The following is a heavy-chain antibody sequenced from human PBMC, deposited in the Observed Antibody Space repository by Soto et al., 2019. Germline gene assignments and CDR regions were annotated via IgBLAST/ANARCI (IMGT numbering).Heavy chain of an antibody. D-gene: IGHD3-22*01. CDR3: AREEGNYYDSSGYYPVWILNI. Sequence: SETLSLTCTVSGGSISSGDYYWSWIRQPPGKGLEWIGYIYYSGSTYYNPSLKSRVTISVDTSKNQFSLKLSSVTAADTAVYYCAREEGNYYDSSGYYPVWILNIWGQGTMVTVSS. CDR1: GGSISSGDYY. J-gene: IGHJ3*02. CDR2: IYYSGST. V-gene: IGHV4-30-4*01.